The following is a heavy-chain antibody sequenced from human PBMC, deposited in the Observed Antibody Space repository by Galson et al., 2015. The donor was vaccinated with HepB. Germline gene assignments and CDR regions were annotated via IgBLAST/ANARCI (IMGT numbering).Heavy chain of an antibody. Sequence: SVKVSCKASGYTFTGYYMHWVRQAPGQGLEWMGWINPNSGGTNYAQKFQGWVTMTRDTSISTAYMELSRLRSDDTAVYYCARDYGGSGSYYSYYGMDVWGQGTTVTVSS. CDR3: ARDYGGSGSYYSYYGMDV. J-gene: IGHJ6*02. V-gene: IGHV1-2*04. CDR1: GYTFTGYY. D-gene: IGHD3-10*01. CDR2: INPNSGGT.